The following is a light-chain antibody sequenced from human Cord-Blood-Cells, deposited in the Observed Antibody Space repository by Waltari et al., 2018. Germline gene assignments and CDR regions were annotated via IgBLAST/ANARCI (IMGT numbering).Light chain of an antibody. CDR3: CSYAGSSTWV. J-gene: IGLJ3*02. CDR2: EGS. V-gene: IGLV2-23*01. Sequence: SITISCTGTSSDVGSYNLVSWYQQHPGKAPKLTIYEGSKRPSGVSNRFSGSKSGNTASLTISGLQAEDEADYYCCSYAGSSTWVFGGGTKLTVL. CDR1: SSDVGSYNL.